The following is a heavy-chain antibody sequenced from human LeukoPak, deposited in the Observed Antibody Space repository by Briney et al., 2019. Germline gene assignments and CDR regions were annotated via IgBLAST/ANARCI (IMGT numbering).Heavy chain of an antibody. D-gene: IGHD3-22*01. CDR2: ISGSGGST. CDR1: GFTFSSYA. Sequence: GGSLRLSCAASGFTFSSYAMSWVRQAPGKGLEWVSAISGSGGSTYYADSVKGRFTISRDNSKNTLYLQMNSLRAEDTAVYYSAKALDSSGYYFPFDAFDIWGQGTMVTVSS. CDR3: AKALDSSGYYFPFDAFDI. V-gene: IGHV3-23*01. J-gene: IGHJ3*02.